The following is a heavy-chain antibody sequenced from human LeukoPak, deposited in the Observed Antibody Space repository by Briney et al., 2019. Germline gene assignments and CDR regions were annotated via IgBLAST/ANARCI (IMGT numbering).Heavy chain of an antibody. CDR2: LNTDGSST. V-gene: IGHV3-74*01. Sequence: GGSLRLSCAASGFNFSSYWMHWVRQAPGKGLVWVSRLNTDGSSTSYADSVKGRFTVSRDHAKNTLYLQMNSLRAEDTAVYYCARDSSVHIDYYYYMDVWGKGTTVTVSS. CDR3: ARDSSVHIDYYYYMDV. J-gene: IGHJ6*03. D-gene: IGHD1-1*01. CDR1: GFNFSSYW.